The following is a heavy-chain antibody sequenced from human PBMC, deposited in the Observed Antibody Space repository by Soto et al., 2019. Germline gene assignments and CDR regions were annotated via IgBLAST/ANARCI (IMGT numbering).Heavy chain of an antibody. CDR1: GFTFSDSA. D-gene: IGHD7-27*01. V-gene: IGHV3-73*01. Sequence: PGGSLRLSCAASGFTFSDSAIHWVRQASGRGLEWVARIRSKANTYATAYAASVKGRFTISRDDSKNTAYLQVNSLKTEDTAVYYCTRHLGYGMDVWGQGTTVTVSS. CDR3: TRHLGYGMDV. J-gene: IGHJ6*02. CDR2: IRSKANTYAT.